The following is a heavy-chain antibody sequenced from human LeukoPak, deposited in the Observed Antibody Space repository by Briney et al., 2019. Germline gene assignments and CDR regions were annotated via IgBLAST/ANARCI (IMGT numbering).Heavy chain of an antibody. CDR3: ARVWDIVVVPAAFPLDY. CDR1: GYTFTSYY. CDR2: INPSGGST. J-gene: IGHJ4*02. Sequence: ASVKVSCKASGYTFTSYYMHWVRQAPGQGLEWMGIINPSGGSTSYAQKFQGRVTMTRDTSTSTVYMELSSLRSDDTAVYYCARVWDIVVVPAAFPLDYWGQGTLVTVSS. V-gene: IGHV1-46*01. D-gene: IGHD2-2*01.